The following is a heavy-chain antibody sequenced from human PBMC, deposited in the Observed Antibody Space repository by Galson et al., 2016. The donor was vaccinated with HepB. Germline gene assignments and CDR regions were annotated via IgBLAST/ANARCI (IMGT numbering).Heavy chain of an antibody. CDR2: IWYDGNNK. V-gene: IGHV3-33*08. CDR3: ARERPDIAVAAFDY. J-gene: IGHJ4*02. Sequence: SLRLSCAASRLTFSSFTMAWVRQAPGRGLEWVALIWYDGNNKYYADSVKGRFTISRDNSKNTLCLQMNSLRAEDTAVYYCARERPDIAVAAFDYWGQGTLVTVSS. D-gene: IGHD6-19*01. CDR1: RLTFSSFT.